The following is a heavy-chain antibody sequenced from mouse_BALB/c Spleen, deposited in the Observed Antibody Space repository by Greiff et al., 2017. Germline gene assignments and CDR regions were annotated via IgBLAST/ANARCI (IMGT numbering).Heavy chain of an antibody. J-gene: IGHJ2*01. Sequence: VQLQQSGAELARPGASVKMSCKASGYTFTSYTMHWVKQRPGQGLEWIGYINPSSGYTNYNQKFKDKATLTADKSSSTAYMQLSSLTSEDSAVYYCARTATPGNYVDYWGQGTTLTVSS. CDR2: INPSSGYT. CDR3: ARTATPGNYVDY. CDR1: GYTFTSYT. D-gene: IGHD3-3*01. V-gene: IGHV1-4*01.